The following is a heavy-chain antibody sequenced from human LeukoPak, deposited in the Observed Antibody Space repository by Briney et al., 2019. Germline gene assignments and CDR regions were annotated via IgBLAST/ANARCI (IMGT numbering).Heavy chain of an antibody. CDR2: INPNSGGT. CDR3: ARSETGTTLYYYYMDV. V-gene: IGHV1-2*02. J-gene: IGHJ6*03. D-gene: IGHD1-1*01. CDR1: GYTFTSYG. Sequence: GASVKVSCKASGYTFTSYGISWVRQAPGQGLEWVGWINPNSGGTNYAQKFQGRVTMTRDTSISTAYMEVSRLTSDDTAVYYCARSETGTTLYYYYMDVWGTGTTVTVSS.